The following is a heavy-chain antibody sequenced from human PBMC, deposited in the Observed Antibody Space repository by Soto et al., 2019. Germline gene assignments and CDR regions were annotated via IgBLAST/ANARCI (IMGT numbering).Heavy chain of an antibody. CDR1: GFSFSAYG. D-gene: IGHD5-12*01. Sequence: GGSLRLSCAASGFSFSAYGMHWVRQAPGKGLEWVAVISYDGSNKYYADSVKGRFTISRDNSKNTLYLQMNTLRAEDTAVYYCAKSVSVELATIYYYFFDLWGPGALVTVSS. CDR2: ISYDGSNK. V-gene: IGHV3-30*18. J-gene: IGHJ4*02. CDR3: AKSVSVELATIYYYFFDL.